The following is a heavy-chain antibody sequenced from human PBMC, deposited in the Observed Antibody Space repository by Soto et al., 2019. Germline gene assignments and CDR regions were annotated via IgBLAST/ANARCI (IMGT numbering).Heavy chain of an antibody. CDR2: IYYSGST. V-gene: IGHV4-59*08. CDR1: DGNIVSYY. D-gene: IGHD3-10*01. Sequence: PSVTKSLTCTVADGNIVSYYLSWIRQKPGKGLEWIGYIYYSGSTNYNPSLKSRVTISVDTSKNQFSLKLSSVTAADTAVYYCAMNTYYYGSGSPTYYYYYMDVWGKGTTVTVSS. J-gene: IGHJ6*03. CDR3: AMNTYYYGSGSPTYYYYYMDV.